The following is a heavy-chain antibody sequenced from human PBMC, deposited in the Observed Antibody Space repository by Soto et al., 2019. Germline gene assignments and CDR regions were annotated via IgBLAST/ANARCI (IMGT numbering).Heavy chain of an antibody. V-gene: IGHV3-11*06. CDR2: ISSSSSYT. CDR1: GFTFSDYY. D-gene: IGHD3-10*01. Sequence: GGSLRLSCAASGFTFSDYYMSWIRQAPGKGLEWVSYISSSSSYTNYADSVKGRFTISRDNAKNSLYLQMNSLRAEDTAVYYCARDLWFGELSRRDDAFDIWGQGTMVTVSS. J-gene: IGHJ3*02. CDR3: ARDLWFGELSRRDDAFDI.